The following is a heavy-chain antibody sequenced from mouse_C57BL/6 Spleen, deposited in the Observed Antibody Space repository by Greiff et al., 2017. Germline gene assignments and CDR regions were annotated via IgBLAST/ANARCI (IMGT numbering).Heavy chain of an antibody. CDR2: ISYDGSN. Sequence: EVQLQESGPGLVKPSQSLSLTCSVTGYSITSGYYWNWIRQFPGNKLEWMGYISYDGSNNYNPSLKNRIAITRDTSKNQFFLKLNSVTTEDTATYYCARVFDDYDWYFDVWGTGTTVTVSS. D-gene: IGHD2-4*01. J-gene: IGHJ1*03. CDR1: GYSITSGYY. CDR3: ARVFDDYDWYFDV. V-gene: IGHV3-6*01.